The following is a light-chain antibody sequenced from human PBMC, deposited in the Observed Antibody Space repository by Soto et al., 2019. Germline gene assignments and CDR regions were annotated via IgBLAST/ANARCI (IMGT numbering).Light chain of an antibody. V-gene: IGKV3-11*01. CDR2: DAS. Sequence: EMVVTQSPATLSVSPGERVTLSCRTSQDVSSKLAWYQQKPGQPPSLLIYDASNRATGTPARFSGSGSGTDFTLSVSSLETEDFAVYFCQQYSRWPLTFGGGTKVEIK. CDR3: QQYSRWPLT. CDR1: QDVSSK. J-gene: IGKJ4*01.